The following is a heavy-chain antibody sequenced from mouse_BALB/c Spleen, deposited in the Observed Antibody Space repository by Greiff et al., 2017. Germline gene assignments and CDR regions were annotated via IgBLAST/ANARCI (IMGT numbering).Heavy chain of an antibody. D-gene: IGHD2-2*01. Sequence: EVKLVESGGGLVKPGGSLKLSCAASGFTFSDYYMYWVRQTPEKRLEWVATISDGGSYTYYPDSVKGRFTISRDNAKNNLYLQMSSLKSEDTAMYYCARDAGSAWFAYWGQGTLVTVSA. CDR2: ISDGGSYT. V-gene: IGHV5-4*02. J-gene: IGHJ3*01. CDR1: GFTFSDYY. CDR3: ARDAGSAWFAY.